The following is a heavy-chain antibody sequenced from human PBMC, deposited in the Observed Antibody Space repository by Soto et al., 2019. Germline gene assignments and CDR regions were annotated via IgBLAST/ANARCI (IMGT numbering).Heavy chain of an antibody. D-gene: IGHD2-15*01. CDR3: ARDRVYCSGGSCSRFYWYFDL. V-gene: IGHV3-7*01. CDR1: GFTFSSYW. CDR2: IKQDGSEK. J-gene: IGHJ2*01. Sequence: EVQLVESGGGLVQPGGSLRLSCAASGFTFSSYWMSWVRQAPGKGLEWVANIKQDGSEKYYVDSVKGRFTISRDNAKNSLYLQMNSLRAEDTAVYYCARDRVYCSGGSCSRFYWYFDLWGRGTLVTVSS.